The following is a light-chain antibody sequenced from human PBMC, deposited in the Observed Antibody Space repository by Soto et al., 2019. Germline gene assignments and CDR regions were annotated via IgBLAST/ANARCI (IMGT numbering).Light chain of an antibody. CDR1: SSDVGGYNY. CDR2: DVS. V-gene: IGLV2-14*01. CDR3: SSYTSSSTEV. J-gene: IGLJ1*01. Sequence: QSALTQPASVSGSPGQSITISCTGTSSDVGGYNYVSWYQQHPGKAPKLMIYDVSNRPSGVSNRFSGSMSGNTASLTISGLQAEDEADYYFSSYTSSSTEVFGTGTKLTVL.